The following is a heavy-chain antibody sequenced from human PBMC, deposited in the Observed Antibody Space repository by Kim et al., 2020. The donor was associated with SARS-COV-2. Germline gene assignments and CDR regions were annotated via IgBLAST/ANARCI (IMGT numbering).Heavy chain of an antibody. CDR1: GGSTSNYY. J-gene: IGHJ4*02. Sequence: SETLSLTCTVSGGSTSNYYRSWIRQPPGKGLEWIGYISYSGNTNYNPSLKSRVTISVDTSKNQFSLRLNSVTAADTAVYYCGAAATTYYFDYWGQGTLVTVSS. CDR2: ISYSGNT. CDR3: GAAATTYYFDY. D-gene: IGHD6-13*01. V-gene: IGHV4-59*08.